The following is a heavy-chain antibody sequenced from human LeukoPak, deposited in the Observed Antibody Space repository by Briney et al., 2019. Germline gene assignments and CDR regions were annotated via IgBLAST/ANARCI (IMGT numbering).Heavy chain of an antibody. J-gene: IGHJ3*02. CDR2: ISAYNGNT. V-gene: IGHV1-18*04. CDR1: GYTFTSYG. D-gene: IGHD6-13*01. Sequence: RASVKVSCKASGYTFTSYGISWVRKAPGQGLEWMGWISAYNGNTNYAQKLQGRVIMTTDTSTSTAYMELRSLRSDDTAVYYCARALSSSWDFDIWGQGTMVTVSS. CDR3: ARALSSSWDFDI.